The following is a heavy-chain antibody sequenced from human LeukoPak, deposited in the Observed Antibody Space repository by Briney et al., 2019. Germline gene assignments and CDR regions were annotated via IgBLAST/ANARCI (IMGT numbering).Heavy chain of an antibody. CDR2: INPYSGDT. CDR3: ARDPNWNYGHMDV. CDR1: GYTFTGYY. D-gene: IGHD1-7*01. J-gene: IGHJ6*03. V-gene: IGHV1-2*02. Sequence: ASVKVSCKASGYTFTGYYMHWVRQAPGQGLEWMGWINPYSGDTNYARGFQGRVTMTRDTSISTAYMELSRLRSDDTAVYYCARDPNWNYGHMDVWGKGTTVTVSS.